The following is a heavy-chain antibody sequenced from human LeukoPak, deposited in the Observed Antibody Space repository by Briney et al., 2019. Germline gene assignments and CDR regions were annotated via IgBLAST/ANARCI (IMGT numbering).Heavy chain of an antibody. CDR3: AKDLVGATIY. Sequence: GGSLRLSCAASGFPFSNFAMSWVRQAPGKGLEWVSAISGSGSSTHYADSVKGRFTISRDNSKNTLYLQMNSLRAEDTAIFYCAKDLVGATIYWGQGTLVAVSS. CDR1: GFPFSNFA. V-gene: IGHV3-23*01. D-gene: IGHD1-26*01. CDR2: ISGSGSST. J-gene: IGHJ4*02.